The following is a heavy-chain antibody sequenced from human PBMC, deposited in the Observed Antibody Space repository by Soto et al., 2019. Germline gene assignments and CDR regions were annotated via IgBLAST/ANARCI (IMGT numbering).Heavy chain of an antibody. V-gene: IGHV1-3*01. CDR1: GYMFTKSA. Sequence: RASVKVSCKASGYMFTKSAMHWVRQAPGQRLEWMGWISGDSGNTKYSPKLQDRVTITRDTSASTAYMELSSLRSEDTALYYCARDGVAAGNINFDYWGQGTLVTVYS. J-gene: IGHJ4*03. CDR3: ARDGVAAGNINFDY. CDR2: ISGDSGNT. D-gene: IGHD6-19*01.